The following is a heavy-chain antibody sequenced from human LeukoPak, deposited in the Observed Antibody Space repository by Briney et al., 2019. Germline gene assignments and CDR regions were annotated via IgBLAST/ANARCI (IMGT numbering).Heavy chain of an antibody. V-gene: IGHV3-7*01. CDR2: INQDASEK. D-gene: IGHD3-10*01. CDR1: GFTFSSNW. CDR3: AKNGELFDY. Sequence: GGSLRLSCAASGFTFSSNWMSWVRQAPGKGLEWVANINQDASEKYYLDSVKGRFTISRDNTKNSLYLQMNSLRAEDTALYYCAKNGELFDYWGQGTLVTVSS. J-gene: IGHJ4*02.